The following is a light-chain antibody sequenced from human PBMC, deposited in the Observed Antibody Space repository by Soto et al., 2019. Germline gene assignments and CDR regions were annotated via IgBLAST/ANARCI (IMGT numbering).Light chain of an antibody. CDR1: QSVFSSSNSKNY. V-gene: IGKV4-1*01. J-gene: IGKJ3*01. CDR3: EQYYSSPFT. CDR2: WAS. Sequence: DIVLTQSPDSLGVSLGERATINCKSSQSVFSSSNSKNYFAWYQHKPGQPPRLLLYWASTRESGVPDRFRGSGSGTDFTLTISSPEADDVARHYCEQYYSSPFTFGPGTKVD.